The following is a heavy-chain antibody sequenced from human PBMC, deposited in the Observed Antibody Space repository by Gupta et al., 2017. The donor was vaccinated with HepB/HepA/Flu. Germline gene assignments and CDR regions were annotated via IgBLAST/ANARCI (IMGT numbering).Heavy chain of an antibody. CDR1: GGSISSYY. CDR2: IYYSGST. Sequence: QVQLQESGPGLVKPSETLSLTCTVPGGSISSYYWSWIRQPPGKGLEWIGYIYYSGSTNYNPSLKSRVTISVDTSKNQFSLKLSSVTAADTAVYYCARLQRLDCSSTSCYFGGGVDAFDIWGQGTMVTVSS. D-gene: IGHD2-2*01. J-gene: IGHJ3*02. CDR3: ARLQRLDCSSTSCYFGGGVDAFDI. V-gene: IGHV4-59*01.